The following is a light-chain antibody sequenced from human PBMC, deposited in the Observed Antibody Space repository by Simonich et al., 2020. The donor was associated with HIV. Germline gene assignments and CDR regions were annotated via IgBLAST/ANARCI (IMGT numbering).Light chain of an antibody. CDR1: QSVSNH. J-gene: IGKJ4*01. CDR3: QQYNNWPLT. V-gene: IGKV3-15*01. Sequence: EIVMTQSPATLSVSPGEKATLSCRAIQSVSNHLAWYQQKPCQAPRLLIHVASTRATGIPARFSGSGSGTEFTLTISSTQSEDFAVYYCQQYNNWPLTFGGGTKVEIK. CDR2: VAS.